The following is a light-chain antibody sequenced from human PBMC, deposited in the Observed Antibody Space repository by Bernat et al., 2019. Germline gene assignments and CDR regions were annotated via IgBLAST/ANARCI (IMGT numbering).Light chain of an antibody. CDR3: QQIYSTPPT. CDR2: AAS. V-gene: IGKV1-39*01. Sequence: DIQMTQSPSSLSASVGDRVTITCRASQSISNYLNWYQQKPVKAPKVLIHAASSLQSGVPSRFSGSGSGTDYTLTISSLQPEDFATYYCQQIYSTPPTFGGGTNVEIK. J-gene: IGKJ4*01. CDR1: QSISNY.